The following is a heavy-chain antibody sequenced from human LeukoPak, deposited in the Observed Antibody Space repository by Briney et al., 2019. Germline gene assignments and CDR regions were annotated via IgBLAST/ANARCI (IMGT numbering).Heavy chain of an antibody. Sequence: GGSLRLSCAASGFTFSSYTMHWVRQAPGKGLEWVAVISYDGSNKYYADSVKGRFTISRDNSKNTLYLQMNSLRAEDTAVYYCARRRDVDTAMVYDAFDIWGQGTMVTVSS. CDR2: ISYDGSNK. D-gene: IGHD5-18*01. CDR3: ARRRDVDTAMVYDAFDI. J-gene: IGHJ3*02. V-gene: IGHV3-30*14. CDR1: GFTFSSYT.